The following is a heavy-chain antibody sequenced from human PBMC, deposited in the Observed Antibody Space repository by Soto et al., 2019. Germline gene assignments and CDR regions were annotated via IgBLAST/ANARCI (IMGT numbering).Heavy chain of an antibody. D-gene: IGHD1-26*01. V-gene: IGHV4-59*08. CDR3: ARGGWEREGYVMDV. CDR1: GGSISSYY. CDR2: IYYSEST. Sequence: QVQLQESGPGLVQPSKTLSLTCTVSGGSISSYYWSWIRQPPGKELQYIGYIYYSESTNYNPSLRSRVTISVDTSRNPFSLTLCSVTAADTAVYHCARGGWEREGYVMDVWGQGTTVTVSS. J-gene: IGHJ6*02.